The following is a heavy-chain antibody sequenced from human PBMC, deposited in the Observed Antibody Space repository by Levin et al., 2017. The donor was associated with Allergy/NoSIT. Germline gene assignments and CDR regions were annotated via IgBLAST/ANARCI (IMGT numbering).Heavy chain of an antibody. V-gene: IGHV4-61*02. CDR2: VYNRGNT. CDR3: SKMGKDYDFFAGIP. J-gene: IGHJ4*02. CDR1: GGSISSGHYY. D-gene: IGHD3-3*01. Sequence: SCSVSGGSISSGHYYWVWIRQPAGKGLEWIGRVYNRGNTNYNPSFKSRVTISIDTSKNNFPLELSSVTAADTAVYYGSKMGKDYDFFAGIPWGQGTLVTVSS.